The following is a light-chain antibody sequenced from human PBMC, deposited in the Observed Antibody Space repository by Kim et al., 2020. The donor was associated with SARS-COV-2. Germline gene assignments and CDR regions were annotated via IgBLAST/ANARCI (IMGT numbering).Light chain of an antibody. J-gene: IGKJ1*01. Sequence: VGARVTITCRASQSINAFLAWYQQRGGKAPKLLIYTASTLERGVSSGFSGSGFGTEFTLTINSLQPDDSATYYCQQYNTYSQTSTFGQGTKVDIK. CDR2: TAS. CDR1: QSINAF. V-gene: IGKV1-5*03. CDR3: QQYNTYSQTST.